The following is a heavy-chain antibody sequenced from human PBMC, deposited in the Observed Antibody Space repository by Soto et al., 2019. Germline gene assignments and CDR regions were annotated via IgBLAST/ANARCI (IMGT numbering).Heavy chain of an antibody. J-gene: IGHJ3*02. CDR3: ARAIFYYDSSGYYFDAFDI. CDR2: IYHSGST. CDR1: GGSISSGGYS. Sequence: SETLSLTCAVSGGSISSGGYSWSWIRQPPGKGLEWIGYIYHSGSTYYNPSLKSRVTISVDRSKNQFSLKLSSVTAADTAVYYCARAIFYYDSSGYYFDAFDIWGHGTMVTVSS. D-gene: IGHD3-22*01. V-gene: IGHV4-30-2*01.